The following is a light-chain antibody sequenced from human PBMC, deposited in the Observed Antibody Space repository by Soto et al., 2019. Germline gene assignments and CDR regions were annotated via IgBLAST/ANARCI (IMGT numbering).Light chain of an antibody. Sequence: DIQMTQSPSSLSASVGDRVTITCRASQGISNYLAWFQQKPGKVPRLLIYAASTLQSGVPSRFSGSGSGTDFTLTISGLQPEDVATYYCQKYNSAPRAFGQGTKVEI. J-gene: IGKJ1*01. CDR1: QGISNY. CDR3: QKYNSAPRA. CDR2: AAS. V-gene: IGKV1-27*01.